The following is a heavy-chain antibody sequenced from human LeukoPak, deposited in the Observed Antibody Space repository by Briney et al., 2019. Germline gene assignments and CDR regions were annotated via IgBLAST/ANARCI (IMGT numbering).Heavy chain of an antibody. CDR2: IYHSGNT. CDR1: GGSISSGGYY. V-gene: IGHV4-30-2*01. CDR3: ARERLSGSYYSADYNWFDP. D-gene: IGHD1-26*01. J-gene: IGHJ5*02. Sequence: SQTLSLTCTVSGGSISSGGYYWSWIRQPPGKGLEWIGYIYHSGNTYYNPSLKSRVTISADTSKNQFSLKLSSVTAADTAVYYCARERLSGSYYSADYNWFDPWGQGTLVTVSS.